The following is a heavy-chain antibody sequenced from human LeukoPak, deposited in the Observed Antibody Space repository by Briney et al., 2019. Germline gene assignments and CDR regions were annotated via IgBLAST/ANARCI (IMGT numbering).Heavy chain of an antibody. CDR1: GGSISSDY. J-gene: IGHJ4*02. D-gene: IGHD3-22*01. CDR3: ARLSGYSSGHYYSDY. V-gene: IGHV4-59*01. CDR2: IYYRGST. Sequence: SGTLSLTCTVSGGSISSDYWSWIRQPPGKGLEWIGYIYYRGSTNYNPSLKSRVTISVDTSKNQFSLKLSSVTAADTAVYYCARLSGYSSGHYYSDYWGQGTLVTVSS.